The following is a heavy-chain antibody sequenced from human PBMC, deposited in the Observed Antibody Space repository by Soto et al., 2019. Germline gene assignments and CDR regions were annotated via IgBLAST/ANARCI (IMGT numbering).Heavy chain of an antibody. V-gene: IGHV1-46*01. Sequence: QVQLVQSGAEVKKPGASLNVSCKASGYTFASSYFHWVRQAPGQGLEWMGVSNPSGGSTSYAQKFQGRLTMTRDTVTSTVYMELSSLRSEDTAVYYCATGLNIAAAGYFDYWGQGSLVTVSS. CDR1: GYTFASSY. J-gene: IGHJ4*02. D-gene: IGHD6-13*01. CDR3: ATGLNIAAAGYFDY. CDR2: SNPSGGST.